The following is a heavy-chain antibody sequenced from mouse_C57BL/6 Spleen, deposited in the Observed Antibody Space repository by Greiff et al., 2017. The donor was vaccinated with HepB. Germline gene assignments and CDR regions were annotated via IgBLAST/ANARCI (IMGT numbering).Heavy chain of an antibody. Sequence: VQLQESGPELVKPGASVKISCKASGYAFSSSWMNWVKQRPGKGLEWIGRIYPGDGDTNYNGKFKGKAKLTADKSSSTADMQLSSLTSEDSAVYFCARGDYGNSWFAYWGQGTLVTVSA. CDR3: ARGDYGNSWFAY. CDR1: GYAFSSSW. D-gene: IGHD2-1*01. V-gene: IGHV1-82*01. J-gene: IGHJ3*01. CDR2: IYPGDGDT.